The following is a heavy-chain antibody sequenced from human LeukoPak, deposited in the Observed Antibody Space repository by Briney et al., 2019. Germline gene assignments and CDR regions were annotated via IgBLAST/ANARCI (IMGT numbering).Heavy chain of an antibody. CDR1: GGSISSGDYY. CDR3: ARDLLNEGNHLDY. CDR2: IYYSGST. D-gene: IGHD4-23*01. J-gene: IGHJ4*02. Sequence: SETLSLSCTVSGGSISSGDYYWSWIRQPPGKGLEWIGYIYYSGSTYYNPSLKSRVTISVDTSKNQFSLKLSSVTAADTAVYYCARDLLNEGNHLDYWGQGTLVTASS. V-gene: IGHV4-30-4*01.